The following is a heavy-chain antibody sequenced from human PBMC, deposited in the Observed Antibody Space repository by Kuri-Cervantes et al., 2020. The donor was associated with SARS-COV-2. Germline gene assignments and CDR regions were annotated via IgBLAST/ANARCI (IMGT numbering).Heavy chain of an antibody. CDR3: AREGRGANAAPDAFDI. CDR1: GFTFSSYA. Sequence: GESLKISCAASGFTFSSYAMHWVRQAPGKGLEWVAVISYDGSNKYYADSVKGRFTISRDNSKNTLYLQMNSLRAEDTAVYYCAREGRGANAAPDAFDIWGQGTMVTVSS. CDR2: ISYDGSNK. J-gene: IGHJ3*02. D-gene: IGHD1-26*01. V-gene: IGHV3-30-3*01.